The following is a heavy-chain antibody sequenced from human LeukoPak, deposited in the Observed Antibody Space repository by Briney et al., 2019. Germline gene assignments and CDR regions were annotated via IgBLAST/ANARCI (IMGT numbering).Heavy chain of an antibody. Sequence: SETLSLTCTVSGGSISSSSYYWSWIRQPPGKGLEWIGYIYYSGSTNYNPSLKSRVTISVDTSKNQFSLKLSSVTAADTAVYYCARDLLYGDRDYWGQGTLVTVSS. CDR1: GGSISSSSYY. J-gene: IGHJ4*02. CDR3: ARDLLYGDRDY. V-gene: IGHV4-61*01. CDR2: IYYSGST. D-gene: IGHD4-17*01.